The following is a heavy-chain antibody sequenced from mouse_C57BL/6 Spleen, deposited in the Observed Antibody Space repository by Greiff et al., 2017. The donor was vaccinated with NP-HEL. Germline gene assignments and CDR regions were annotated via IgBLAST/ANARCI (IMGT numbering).Heavy chain of an antibody. J-gene: IGHJ4*01. CDR3: AKDGRPYYYAMDY. D-gene: IGHD1-1*01. V-gene: IGHV2-5*01. CDR2: IWRGGST. Sequence: VKLQESGPGLVQPSQSLSITCTVSGFSLTSYGVHWVRQSPGKGLEWLGVIWRGGSTDYNAAFMSRLSITKDNSKSQVFFKMNSLQADDTAIYYCAKDGRPYYYAMDYWGQGTSVTVSS. CDR1: GFSLTSYG.